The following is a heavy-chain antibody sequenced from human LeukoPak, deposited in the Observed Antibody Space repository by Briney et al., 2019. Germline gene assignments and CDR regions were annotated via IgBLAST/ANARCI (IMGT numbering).Heavy chain of an antibody. D-gene: IGHD5-12*01. J-gene: IGHJ3*02. Sequence: PSETLSLTCTVSGGSISSYYWSWIRQPPGKGLEWIGYIYYSGSTNYNPSLKSRVTISVDTSKNQFSLKLSSVTAADTAVYYCARHTIGYSGYDAAFDIWGQGTMVTVSS. CDR2: IYYSGST. V-gene: IGHV4-59*08. CDR1: GGSISSYY. CDR3: ARHTIGYSGYDAAFDI.